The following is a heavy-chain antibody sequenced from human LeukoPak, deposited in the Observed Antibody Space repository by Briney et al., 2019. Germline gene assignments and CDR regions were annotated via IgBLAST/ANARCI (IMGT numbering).Heavy chain of an antibody. CDR2: INHSGST. V-gene: IGHV4-34*01. J-gene: IGHJ4*02. Sequence: PSETLSLTCAVYGGSFSGYYWSWIRQPPGKGLEWIGEINHSGSTNYNLSLKSRVTISVDTSKNQFSLKLSSVTAADTAVYYCARRGIQLWLPRPFDYWGQGTLVTVSS. CDR1: GGSFSGYY. CDR3: ARRGIQLWLPRPFDY. D-gene: IGHD5-18*01.